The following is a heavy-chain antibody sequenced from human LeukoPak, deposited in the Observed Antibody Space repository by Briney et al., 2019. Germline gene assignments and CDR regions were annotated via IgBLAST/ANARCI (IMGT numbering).Heavy chain of an antibody. V-gene: IGHV4-39*01. CDR1: GGSISSSSYY. Sequence: PSETLSLTCTVSGGSISSSSYYWGWIRQPPGKGLEWIGSIYYSGSTYYNPSLKSRVTISVDTSKNQFSLKLSSVTAADTAVYYCARAAYGGSYASKDYYYGMDVWGQGTTVTVSS. CDR2: IYYSGST. D-gene: IGHD1-26*01. J-gene: IGHJ6*02. CDR3: ARAAYGGSYASKDYYYGMDV.